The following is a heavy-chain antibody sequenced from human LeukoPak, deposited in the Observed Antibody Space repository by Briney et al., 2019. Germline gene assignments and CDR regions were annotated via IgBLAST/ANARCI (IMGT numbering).Heavy chain of an antibody. V-gene: IGHV4-39*07. CDR3: AIRSYYYKMDV. J-gene: IGHJ6*02. Sequence: SETLSLTCTVSGGSISSSSYYWGWIRQPPGKGLEWIVSIYATESTYYKSSLKSQVTISVGTSKNQFSLNHNSITAADTAVYFCAIRSYYYKMDVWGRGTTVTVSS. CDR2: IYATEST. CDR1: GGSISSSSYY.